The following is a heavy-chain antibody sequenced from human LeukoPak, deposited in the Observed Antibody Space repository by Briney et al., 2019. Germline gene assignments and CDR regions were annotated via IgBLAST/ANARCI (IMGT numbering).Heavy chain of an antibody. Sequence: RGTLRLSCTASEFTFSSYGMSWVRQAPGKGLEWVSGISGGGDRTYFADSVKRRFTNSRDHSKNTLYLQMNRLRAEDTAVYYCARDEYVYYASSGPIDYWGQGTLVTVSS. D-gene: IGHD3-22*01. V-gene: IGHV3-23*01. CDR1: EFTFSSYG. J-gene: IGHJ4*02. CDR2: ISGGGDRT. CDR3: ARDEYVYYASSGPIDY.